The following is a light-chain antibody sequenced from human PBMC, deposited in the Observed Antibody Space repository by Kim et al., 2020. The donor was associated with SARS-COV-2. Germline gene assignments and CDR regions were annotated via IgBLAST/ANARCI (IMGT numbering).Light chain of an antibody. J-gene: IGKJ1*01. CDR3: QQYNNWPPWT. Sequence: EIVMTQSPATLSVSPGERATLSCRASQNINSNLAWYQQTPGQAPRLLIFGASTRATGVPARFSGSGSGTEFTLTISSLQSEDFAVYYCQQYNNWPPWTFGQGTKVDIK. CDR1: QNINSN. CDR2: GAS. V-gene: IGKV3-15*01.